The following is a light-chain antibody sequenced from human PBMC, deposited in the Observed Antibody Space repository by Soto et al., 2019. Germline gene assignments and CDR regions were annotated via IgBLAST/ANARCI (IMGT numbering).Light chain of an antibody. CDR1: QSISSY. J-gene: IGKJ5*01. V-gene: IGKV1-39*01. CDR3: QQSYSTFIT. Sequence: DIQMTQSPSSLSASVGDRVTITCRASQSISSYLNWYQQKPGKAPKLLIYAASSLQSGVPSRFSGSGSGTGFTLTISSLQPEDFATYYCQQSYSTFITFGQGTRLEIK. CDR2: AAS.